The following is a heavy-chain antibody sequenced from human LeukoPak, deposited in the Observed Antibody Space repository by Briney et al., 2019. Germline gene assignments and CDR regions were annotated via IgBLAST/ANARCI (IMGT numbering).Heavy chain of an antibody. D-gene: IGHD3-22*01. CDR2: ISGSGGST. Sequence: GGSLRLSFAASGFTFSSYAMSWVRQAPGKGLEWVSAISGSGGSTYYADSVKGRFTISRDNSKNTLYLQMNSLRAEDTAVYYCAKDPNPDYYDSSGYYDYWGQGTLVTVSS. CDR3: AKDPNPDYYDSSGYYDY. V-gene: IGHV3-23*01. J-gene: IGHJ4*02. CDR1: GFTFSSYA.